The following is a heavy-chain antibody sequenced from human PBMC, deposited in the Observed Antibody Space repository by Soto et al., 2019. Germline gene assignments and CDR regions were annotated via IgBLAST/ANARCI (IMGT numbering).Heavy chain of an antibody. CDR3: ASVGRAYDY. Sequence: GGSLRLSCAASGFTFSSYAMSWVRQAPGKGLEWVSSISSSSSYIYYADSVKGRFTISRDNAKNSLYLQMNSLRAEDTAVYYCASVGRAYDYWGQGTLVTVSS. CDR2: ISSSSSYI. J-gene: IGHJ4*02. V-gene: IGHV3-21*01. D-gene: IGHD3-16*01. CDR1: GFTFSSYA.